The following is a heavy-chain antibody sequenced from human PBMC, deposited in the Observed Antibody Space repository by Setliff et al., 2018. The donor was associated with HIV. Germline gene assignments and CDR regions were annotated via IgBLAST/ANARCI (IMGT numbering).Heavy chain of an antibody. D-gene: IGHD3-22*01. J-gene: IGHJ3*02. CDR3: ARLSTWDPYDIFDI. CDR2: INTGSGIT. V-gene: IGHV1-3*04. Sequence: GASVKVSCKASGYTFSSSYMHWVRQAPGQRLEWMGWINTGSGITKSSQRFQGRVTITRDTSASTAYMELSSLRSEDTAVYYCARLSTWDPYDIFDIWGQGTMVTVSS. CDR1: GYTFSSSY.